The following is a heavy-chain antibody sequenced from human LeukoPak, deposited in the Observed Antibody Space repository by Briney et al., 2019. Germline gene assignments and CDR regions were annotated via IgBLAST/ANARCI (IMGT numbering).Heavy chain of an antibody. V-gene: IGHV4-61*02. Sequence: SETLSLTCTVSGGSISSGSYCWSWIRQPAGTGLEWIGRIFPSGSTNYNPSLKNRITISVDTSKNQFSLKLSSVTAADTAVYYCARGTMTTVVTPPDFWGQGTLVTVSS. CDR1: GGSISSGSYC. D-gene: IGHD4-23*01. J-gene: IGHJ4*02. CDR2: IFPSGST. CDR3: ARGTMTTVVTPPDF.